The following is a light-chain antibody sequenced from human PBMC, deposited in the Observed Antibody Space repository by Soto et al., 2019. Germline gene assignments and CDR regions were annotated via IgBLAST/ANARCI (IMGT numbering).Light chain of an antibody. CDR1: SSDVGGYNY. CDR2: EVS. CDR3: SSYTSSSTRGVV. J-gene: IGLJ2*01. V-gene: IGLV2-14*01. Sequence: QSALTQPASVSGSPGQSITMSCTGTSSDVGGYNYVSWYQQHPGKAPKLMIYEVSNRPSGVSNRFSGSKSGNTASLTISGIQAEDEADYYCSSYTSSSTRGVVFGGGTKVTVL.